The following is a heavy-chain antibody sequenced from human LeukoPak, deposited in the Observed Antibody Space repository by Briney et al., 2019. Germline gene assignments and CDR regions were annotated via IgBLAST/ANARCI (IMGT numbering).Heavy chain of an antibody. CDR2: IYYSGNT. J-gene: IGHJ4*02. CDR1: GGSISSYY. CDR3: ARVGSGSFDY. Sequence: SETLSLTCTVSGGSISSYYWSWLRQAPGKGLEWIGYIYYSGNTNYNPSLKSRVTILIDTSKNQFYLKLISVTAADTAVYYCARVGSGSFDYWGQGTLVTVSS. D-gene: IGHD1-26*01. V-gene: IGHV4-59*01.